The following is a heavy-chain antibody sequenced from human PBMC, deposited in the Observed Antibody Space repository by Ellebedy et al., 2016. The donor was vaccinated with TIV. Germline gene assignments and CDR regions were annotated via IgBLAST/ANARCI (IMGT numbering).Heavy chain of an antibody. CDR1: GFSVSHNF. D-gene: IGHD4-17*01. Sequence: PGGSLRLSCAASGFSVSHNFMTWVRQAPGKGLEWVSLIYSGGSTSYADSVKGRFTISRDNSKNTLYLQMNSLRAEDTAVYYCAKEGGDYGDHSDYWGQGTLVTVSS. J-gene: IGHJ4*02. CDR3: AKEGGDYGDHSDY. CDR2: IYSGGST. V-gene: IGHV3-53*05.